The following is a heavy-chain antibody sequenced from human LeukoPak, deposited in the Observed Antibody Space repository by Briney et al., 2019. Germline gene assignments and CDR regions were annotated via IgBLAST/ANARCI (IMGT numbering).Heavy chain of an antibody. J-gene: IGHJ5*02. V-gene: IGHV1-18*01. CDR2: ISAYNGNT. D-gene: IGHD5-12*01. Sequence: ASVKVYCKASGYTFTSYGISWVRQAPGQGLEWMGWISAYNGNTNYAQKLQGRVTMTTDTSTSTAYMELRSLRSDDTAVYYCARGRGYSGYDETNWFDPWGQGTLVTVSS. CDR3: ARGRGYSGYDETNWFDP. CDR1: GYTFTSYG.